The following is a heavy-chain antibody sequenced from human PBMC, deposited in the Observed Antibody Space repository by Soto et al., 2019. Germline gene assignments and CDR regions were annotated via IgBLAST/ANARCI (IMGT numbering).Heavy chain of an antibody. V-gene: IGHV4-59*01. CDR3: ARGVGGYCSGGSCHEYFQH. Sequence: QVQLQESGPGLVKPSETLSLTCTVSGGSISSYYWSWIRQPPGKGLEWIGYIYYSGSTNYNPSLKSRVTISVDTSKNQFSLKLSSVTAADTAMYYCARGVGGYCSGGSCHEYFQHWGQGTLVTVSS. CDR2: IYYSGST. CDR1: GGSISSYY. J-gene: IGHJ1*01. D-gene: IGHD2-15*01.